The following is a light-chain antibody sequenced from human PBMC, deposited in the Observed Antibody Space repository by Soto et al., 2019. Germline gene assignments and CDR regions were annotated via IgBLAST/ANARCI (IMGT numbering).Light chain of an antibody. CDR2: DTS. V-gene: IGKV3-11*01. Sequence: EIGLTHFPDTLSLSPGDRASLSCRASQSVDGYLAWYQQKPGQPPRLLFYDTSSRASGVPARFSAFGSGTDFTLTISALEPEDFAVYYCQQRSNWPLTFGGGTRWIT. CDR3: QQRSNWPLT. CDR1: QSVDGY. J-gene: IGKJ4*01.